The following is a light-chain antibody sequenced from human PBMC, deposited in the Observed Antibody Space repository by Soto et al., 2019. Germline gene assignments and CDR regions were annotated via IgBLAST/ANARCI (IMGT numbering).Light chain of an antibody. J-gene: IGLJ2*01. CDR3: ASWDDRSATLV. CDR1: NSNIAKNN. CDR2: RND. V-gene: IGLV1-47*01. Sequence: QSILTQPPSASVAPGQRVSISCSGSNSNIAKNNVYWYRQLPGTAPKLLIFRNDQRPSGVPDRFSGSKSGSSASLAISGLRSEDEAVYYCASWDDRSATLVFGGGTKVTVL.